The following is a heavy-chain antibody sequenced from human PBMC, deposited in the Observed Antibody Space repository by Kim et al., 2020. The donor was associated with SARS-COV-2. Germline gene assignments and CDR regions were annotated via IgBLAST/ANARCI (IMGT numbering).Heavy chain of an antibody. V-gene: IGHV1-46*01. CDR2: INPSGGST. CDR3: ARAPDYDFWEHYYGSGGYYTSPHARFDY. CDR1: GYTFTSYY. J-gene: IGHJ4*02. Sequence: ASVKVSCKASGYTFTSYYMHWVRQAPGQGLEWMGIINPSGGSTSYAQKFQGRVTMTRDTSTSTVYMELSSLRSEDTAVYYCARAPDYDFWEHYYGSGGYYTSPHARFDYWGQGTLVTVSS. D-gene: IGHD3-10*01.